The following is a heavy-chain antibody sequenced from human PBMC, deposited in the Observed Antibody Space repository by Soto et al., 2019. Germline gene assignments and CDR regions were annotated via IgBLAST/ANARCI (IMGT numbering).Heavy chain of an antibody. CDR1: GFTFSNYG. Sequence: GGSLRLSCAGSGFTFSNYGLRWVRQAPGKGLDWVSFISFDGSHKYYADSVKGRFTITRDNSNNMLYLQMDSLTTEDTAVYYCAKDGAPRYCSRSSCHPAGAYWGQGTLVTVSS. D-gene: IGHD2-15*01. V-gene: IGHV3-30*18. CDR3: AKDGAPRYCSRSSCHPAGAY. CDR2: ISFDGSHK. J-gene: IGHJ4*02.